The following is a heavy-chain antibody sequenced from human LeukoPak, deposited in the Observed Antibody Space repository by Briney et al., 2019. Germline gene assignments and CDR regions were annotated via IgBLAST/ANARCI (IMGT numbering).Heavy chain of an antibody. CDR2: VTYTGNT. J-gene: IGHJ5*01. CDR3: ARTPTGFPNWFDS. CDR1: GASVTTYPYY. D-gene: IGHD3-9*01. Sequence: KASETLSLTCSVSGASVTTYPYYWTWIRQPPGKGLEWIGSVTYTGNTFYNPSLQSRVTIPIDASKNQFSLNLSSVTAADTAIYFCARTPTGFPNWFDSWGRGTPVTVSS. V-gene: IGHV4-39*07.